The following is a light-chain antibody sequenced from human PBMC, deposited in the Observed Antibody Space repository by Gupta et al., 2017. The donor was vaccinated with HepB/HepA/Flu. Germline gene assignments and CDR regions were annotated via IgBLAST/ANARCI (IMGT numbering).Light chain of an antibody. CDR1: RSRLFSNGFLY. CDR3: RQAVSFPLT. Sequence: MVTTHSRLSLSVPPGEPASLSCSSSRSRLFSNGFLYLDWYLQKPGQSTQLLIYLVSNGASGVPGRFSGNGSGTEFTLKISRVEAEEVGVYYCRQAVSFPLTFGHGTMVEIK. CDR2: LVS. J-gene: IGKJ1*01. V-gene: IGKV2-28*01.